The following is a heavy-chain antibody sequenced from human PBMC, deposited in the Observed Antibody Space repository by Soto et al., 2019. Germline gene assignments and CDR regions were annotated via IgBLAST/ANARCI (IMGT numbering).Heavy chain of an antibody. Sequence: QVQVVQSGAEVKKPGASVKVSCKSSGYSFITYPIHWVRQAPGQRPEWMGWINTANGNTRYSPKFQGRVTITRDMFATTAYMELNSLGSEDTAVYYCARGGGGAAAGTRTLGYWGQGTLVTVSS. D-gene: IGHD6-13*01. CDR2: INTANGNT. CDR3: ARGGGGAAAGTRTLGY. CDR1: GYSFITYP. V-gene: IGHV1-3*04. J-gene: IGHJ1*01.